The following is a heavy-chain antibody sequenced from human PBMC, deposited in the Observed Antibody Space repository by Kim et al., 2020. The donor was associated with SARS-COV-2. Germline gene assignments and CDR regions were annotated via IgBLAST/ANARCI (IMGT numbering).Heavy chain of an antibody. CDR3: TRDGDGHFDY. D-gene: IGHD2-21*01. Sequence: IQNADSVKGRFTISRDDAQNSLNLQMNSLRADDTAVYYCTRDGDGHFDYWGQGTLVTVSS. CDR2: I. J-gene: IGHJ4*02. V-gene: IGHV3-21*01.